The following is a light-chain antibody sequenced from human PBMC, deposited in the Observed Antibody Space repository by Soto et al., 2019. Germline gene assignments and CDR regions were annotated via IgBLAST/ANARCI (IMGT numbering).Light chain of an antibody. J-gene: IGKJ1*01. V-gene: IGKV1-6*01. Sequence: AIQITQSPSSLSASVGDRVTITCRATQGIRNELGWHQQKPGRAPKLLIYAASSLQSGVPSRFSGSASGTDFTLTISSLQPEDFATYYCLQDYNYPRAFGQGTKVDIK. CDR2: AAS. CDR1: QGIRNE. CDR3: LQDYNYPRA.